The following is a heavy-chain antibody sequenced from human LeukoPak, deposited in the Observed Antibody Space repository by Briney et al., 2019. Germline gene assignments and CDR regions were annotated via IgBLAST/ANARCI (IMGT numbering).Heavy chain of an antibody. V-gene: IGHV3-23*01. Sequence: GGSLRLSCAASGFTFSSDGMNWVRQAPGKGLEWVSTISAAYTTYPPESVKGRLTVSRHNTKTTLYLQMSTLRAEDTALYYCAKDRGDNNWPDFDYWGQGTLVTVSS. CDR2: ISAAYTT. CDR1: GFTFSSDG. J-gene: IGHJ4*02. CDR3: AKDRGDNNWPDFDY. D-gene: IGHD3-10*01.